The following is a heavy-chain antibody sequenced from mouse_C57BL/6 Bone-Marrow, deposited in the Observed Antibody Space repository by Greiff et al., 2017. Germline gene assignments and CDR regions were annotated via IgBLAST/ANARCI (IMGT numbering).Heavy chain of an antibody. Sequence: EVQVVESGPGMVKPSQSLSLTCTVTGYSITSGYDWHWIRHFPGNKLEWMGYISYSGSTNYNPSLKSRISITHDTSKNHFFLKLNSVTTEDTATYYCARAISYAMDYWGQGTSVTVSS. J-gene: IGHJ4*01. CDR3: ARAISYAMDY. V-gene: IGHV3-1*01. CDR1: GYSITSGYD. CDR2: ISYSGST.